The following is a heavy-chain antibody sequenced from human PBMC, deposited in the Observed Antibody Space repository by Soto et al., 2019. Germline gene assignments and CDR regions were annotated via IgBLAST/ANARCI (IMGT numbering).Heavy chain of an antibody. D-gene: IGHD6-13*01. J-gene: IGHJ4*02. CDR3: ARYPHIASAGRGGFDY. CDR2: IYYSGRT. CDR1: GGSISTGVYY. Sequence: ALSPTCTVSGGSISTGVYYWGWLRQHPGKGLEGTGNIYYSGRTNYNPSLKRRVTISVDTSKNQFSLKLSAVTAADTAVYYCARYPHIASAGRGGFDYWGQGTLVTVSS. V-gene: IGHV4-31*03.